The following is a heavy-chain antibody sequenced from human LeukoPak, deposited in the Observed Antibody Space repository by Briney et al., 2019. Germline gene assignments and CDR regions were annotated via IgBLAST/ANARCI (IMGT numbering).Heavy chain of an antibody. J-gene: IGHJ4*02. V-gene: IGHV4-4*09. D-gene: IGHD4-17*01. CDR1: GVSISSYY. Sequence: SETLSLTCTVSGVSISSYYWSWIRQPPGKGLEWIGYIYTSGSTNYNPSLKSRVTISVDTSKNQFSLKLSSVTAADTAVYYCARHLRQYYFDYWGQGTLVTVSS. CDR3: ARHLRQYYFDY. CDR2: IYTSGST.